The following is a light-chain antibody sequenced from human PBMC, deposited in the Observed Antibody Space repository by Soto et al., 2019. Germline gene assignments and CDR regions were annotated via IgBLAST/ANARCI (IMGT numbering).Light chain of an antibody. CDR3: SSYTSSSTPDV. CDR2: DVT. V-gene: IGLV2-14*01. Sequence: QSVLTQPASVSGSPGQSITISCTGTSSDVGGYNYVSWYQQHPVKAPKLMIYDVTNRPSGVSDRFSGSKSGNTASLTISGLQAEDEADHYCSSYTSSSTPDVFGTGTKLTVL. J-gene: IGLJ1*01. CDR1: SSDVGGYNY.